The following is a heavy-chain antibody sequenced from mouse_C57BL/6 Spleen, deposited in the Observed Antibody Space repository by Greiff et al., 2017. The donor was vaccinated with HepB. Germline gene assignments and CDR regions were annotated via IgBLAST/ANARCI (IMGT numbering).Heavy chain of an antibody. CDR3: ARLRLRRDYYAMDY. V-gene: IGHV5-4*03. CDR1: GFTFSSYA. Sequence: EVKLMESGGGLVKPGGSLKLSCAASGFTFSSYAMSWVRQTPEKRLEWVATISDGGSYTYYPDNVKGRFTISRDNAKNNLYLQMSHLKSEDTAMYYCARLRLRRDYYAMDYWGQGTSVTVSS. J-gene: IGHJ4*01. D-gene: IGHD2-4*01. CDR2: ISDGGSYT.